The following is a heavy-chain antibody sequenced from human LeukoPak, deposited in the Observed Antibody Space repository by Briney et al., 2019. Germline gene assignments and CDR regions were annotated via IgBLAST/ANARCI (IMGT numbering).Heavy chain of an antibody. CDR2: INHSGST. J-gene: IGHJ3*02. Sequence: SETLSLTCTVSGASMSSYYWTWIRQPPGKGLEWIGEINHSGSTNYNPSLKSRVTISVDTSKNQFSLKLSSVTAADTAVYYCACLTTADAFDIWGQGTMVTVSS. CDR3: ACLTTADAFDI. V-gene: IGHV4-59*01. CDR1: GASMSSYY. D-gene: IGHD3-22*01.